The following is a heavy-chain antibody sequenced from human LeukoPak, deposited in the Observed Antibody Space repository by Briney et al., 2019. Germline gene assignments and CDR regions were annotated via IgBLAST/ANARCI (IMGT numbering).Heavy chain of an antibody. CDR3: ARHVGNGYSDHFDY. Sequence: PSETLSLTCTVSGASISSYFWSWVQQPPGKGLEWIGYIHYRGSTNYSPSLESRVTISKDTSKNQFSLELTSVTAADTAVYYCARHVGNGYSDHFDYWGQGTLVTVSS. J-gene: IGHJ4*02. CDR2: IHYRGST. CDR1: GASISSYF. D-gene: IGHD5-24*01. V-gene: IGHV4-59*08.